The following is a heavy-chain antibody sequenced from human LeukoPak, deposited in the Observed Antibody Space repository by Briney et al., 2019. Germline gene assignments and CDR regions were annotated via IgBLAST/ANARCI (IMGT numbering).Heavy chain of an antibody. CDR2: IYYSGST. D-gene: IGHD4/OR15-4a*01. V-gene: IGHV4-59*08. J-gene: IGHJ4*02. CDR1: GGSISSYY. CDR3: ARTQYGGYVNY. Sequence: SETLSLTCTASGGSISSYYWSWIRQPPGKGLEWIGYIYYSGSTNYNPSLKSRVTISVDTSKNQFSLKLSSVTAADTAVYYCARTQYGGYVNYWGQGTLVTVSS.